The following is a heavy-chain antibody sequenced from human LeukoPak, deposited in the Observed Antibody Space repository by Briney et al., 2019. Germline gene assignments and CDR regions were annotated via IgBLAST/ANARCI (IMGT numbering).Heavy chain of an antibody. Sequence: SETLSLTCIVSGGAISTYHWTWILQAPGKGLEWIGYIYYGGATNYNPSLESRVTITVDTSKNQLSLKLSSVTAADTAVYYCARGGNGYNLDYWGQGTLVTVSS. V-gene: IGHV4-59*12. CDR3: ARGGNGYNLDY. D-gene: IGHD3-22*01. CDR2: IYYGGAT. CDR1: GGAISTYH. J-gene: IGHJ4*02.